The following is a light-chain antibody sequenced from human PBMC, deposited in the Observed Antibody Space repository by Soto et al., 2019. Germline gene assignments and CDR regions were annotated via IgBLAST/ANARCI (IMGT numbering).Light chain of an antibody. CDR2: KAS. CDR1: QSISSW. CDR3: QQYNSYSPYT. J-gene: IGKJ2*01. V-gene: IGKV1-5*03. Sequence: DIQMTQSPSTLSASVGDRATITCRASQSISSWLAWYQQKPGKAPKLLIYKASSLESGVPSRFSGSGSGTEFTLTISSLQPDDFATYFCQQYNSYSPYTFGQGTKLEIQ.